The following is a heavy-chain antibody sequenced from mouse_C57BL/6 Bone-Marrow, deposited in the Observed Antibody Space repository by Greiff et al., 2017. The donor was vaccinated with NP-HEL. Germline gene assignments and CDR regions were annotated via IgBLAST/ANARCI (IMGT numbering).Heavy chain of an antibody. CDR3: TRSSGTLFAY. J-gene: IGHJ3*01. Sequence: QVQLQQSGAELVRPGASVTLSCKASGYTFTDYEMHWVKQTPVHGLEWIGAIDPETGGTAYNQKFKGKAILTADKSSSTAYKELRSLTSEDSAVYYCTRSSGTLFAYWGQGTLVTVSA. V-gene: IGHV1-15*01. CDR2: IDPETGGT. CDR1: GYTFTDYE. D-gene: IGHD4-1*01.